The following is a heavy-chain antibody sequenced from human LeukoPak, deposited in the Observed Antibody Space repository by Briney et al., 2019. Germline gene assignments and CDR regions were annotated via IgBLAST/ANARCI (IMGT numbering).Heavy chain of an antibody. CDR1: GGSISSYY. CDR3: ARDGENWNYYYYYMDV. Sequence: SETLSLTCTVSGGSISSYYWSWIRQPAGKGLEWIGRIYTSGSTNYNPSLKSRVTMSVDTSKNQFSLKLSSVTAADTAVYYCARDGENWNYYYYYMDVWGKGTTVTVSS. CDR2: IYTSGST. J-gene: IGHJ6*03. V-gene: IGHV4-4*07. D-gene: IGHD1-1*01.